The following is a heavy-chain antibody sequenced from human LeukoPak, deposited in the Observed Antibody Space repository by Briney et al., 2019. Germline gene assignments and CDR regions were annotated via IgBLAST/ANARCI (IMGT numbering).Heavy chain of an antibody. CDR3: AKRRTLNGDFES. CDR2: ITSCSSYI. Sequence: GGSLRLSCAASGFTFSTYNMNWVRQAPGKGLEWVSSITSCSSYIYYADSVKGRFTISGDTSKNTLYLQMNSLRAEDSAVYYCAKRRTLNGDFESWGQGTLVAVSS. CDR1: GFTFSTYN. V-gene: IGHV3-21*04. D-gene: IGHD4-17*01. J-gene: IGHJ4*02.